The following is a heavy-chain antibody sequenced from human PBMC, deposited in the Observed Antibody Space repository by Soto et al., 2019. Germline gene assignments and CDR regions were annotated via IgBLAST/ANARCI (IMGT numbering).Heavy chain of an antibody. CDR2: ISGSGGST. CDR1: XFTFSSYA. D-gene: IGHD2-2*01. V-gene: IGHV3-23*01. J-gene: IGHJ4*02. Sequence: LRLSCAASXFTFSSYAMSWVRQAPGKGLEWVSAISGSGGSTYYADSVKGRFTISRDNSKNTLYLQMNSLRAEDTAVYYCAKDPSPAAIIIFDYWGQGTLVTAPQ. CDR3: AKDPSPAAIIIFDY.